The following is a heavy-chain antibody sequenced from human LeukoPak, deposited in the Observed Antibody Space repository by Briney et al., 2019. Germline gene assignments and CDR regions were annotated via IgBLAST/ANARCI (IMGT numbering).Heavy chain of an antibody. V-gene: IGHV3-7*01. CDR1: GFTFSSYW. CDR3: AREGMVRGVPDAFDL. Sequence: GSLRLSCAASGFTFSSYWMDWVRQVPGKGLEWVANIKQDGIEKYFVGSVKGRFAISRDNAKNSLYLQMNSLRVEDTAVYYCAREGMVRGVPDAFDLWGQGTMVTVSS. D-gene: IGHD3-10*01. J-gene: IGHJ3*01. CDR2: IKQDGIEK.